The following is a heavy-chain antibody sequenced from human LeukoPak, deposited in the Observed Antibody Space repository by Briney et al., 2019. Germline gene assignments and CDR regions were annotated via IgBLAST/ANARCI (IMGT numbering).Heavy chain of an antibody. CDR3: TRVLNYVSNGCSYGCDY. D-gene: IGHD3-22*01. CDR2: ISSSGRYI. Sequence: PGGSLRLSCAASGFTFDTYSMNWVRQAPGKGLEWVSSISSSGRYIYYGDSLKGRFTISRDNAKNSLSLQINSLRAEDTAVYYCTRVLNYVSNGCSYGCDYWGQGTLVTVSS. V-gene: IGHV3-21*01. CDR1: GFTFDTYS. J-gene: IGHJ4*02.